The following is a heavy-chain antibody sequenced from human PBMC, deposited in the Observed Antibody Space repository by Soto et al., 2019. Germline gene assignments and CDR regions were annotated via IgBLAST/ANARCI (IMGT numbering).Heavy chain of an antibody. D-gene: IGHD2-21*02. CDR3: ARVATRLQSMEVLEY. J-gene: IGHJ4*02. V-gene: IGHV3-30*03. CDR2: LSFDGTAE. CDR1: GFIFRDYL. Sequence: QVHLVESGGGVVQPGTSLRLSCKASGFIFRDYLIHWVRQAPGKGLEWLAVLSFDGTAEYYADSTRGRFTISRDIPKSTTYLVINNVRRDDTAMYYCARVATRLQSMEVLEYWGQGTLVTDPS.